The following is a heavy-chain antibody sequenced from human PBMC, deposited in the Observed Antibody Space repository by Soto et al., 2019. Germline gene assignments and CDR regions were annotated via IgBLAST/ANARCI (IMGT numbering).Heavy chain of an antibody. J-gene: IGHJ6*02. CDR3: AKDGRSGVWGSYRHDYYYYGMDV. Sequence: GGSLRLSCAASGFTFSSYGMHWVRQAPGKGLEWVAVISYDGSNKYYADSVKGRFTISRDNSKNTLYLQMNSLRAEDTAVYYCAKDGRSGVWGSYRHDYYYYGMDVWGQGTTVTVSS. CDR1: GFTFSSYG. D-gene: IGHD3-16*02. V-gene: IGHV3-30*18. CDR2: ISYDGSNK.